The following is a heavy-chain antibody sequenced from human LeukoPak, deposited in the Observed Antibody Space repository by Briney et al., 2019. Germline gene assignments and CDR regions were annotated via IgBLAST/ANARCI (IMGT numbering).Heavy chain of an antibody. CDR2: INWNGGRT. Sequence: GGSLRLSCAASGFTFDDYGMSWVRQVPGKGLEWVSGINWNGGRTGYADSVKGRSTISRDYAKKSLHLQMNSLRAEDTALYYCVRVVRCSSTSCYGGLFDNWGQGTLVTVSS. D-gene: IGHD2-2*01. J-gene: IGHJ4*02. CDR3: VRVVRCSSTSCYGGLFDN. CDR1: GFTFDDYG. V-gene: IGHV3-20*04.